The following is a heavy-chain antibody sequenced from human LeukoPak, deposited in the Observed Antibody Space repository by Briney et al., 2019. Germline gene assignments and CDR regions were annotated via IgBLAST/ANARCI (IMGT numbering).Heavy chain of an antibody. CDR1: GFTFSSYA. J-gene: IGHJ4*02. D-gene: IGHD6-19*01. CDR2: ISSNGIST. Sequence: GGSLRLPCAASGFTFSSYAMHWVRQAPGKGLEYVSAISSNGISTFYANSVKGRFIVSRDNSKNTLYLQMGSLRAEDLAVYYCARRAPGFSSGWLDYWGQGTLVTVSS. CDR3: ARRAPGFSSGWLDY. V-gene: IGHV3-64*01.